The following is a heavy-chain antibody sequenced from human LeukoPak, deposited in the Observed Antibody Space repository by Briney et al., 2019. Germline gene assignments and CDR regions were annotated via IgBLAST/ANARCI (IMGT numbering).Heavy chain of an antibody. CDR2: IYSGGST. CDR3: ARGLRYSSGWYYFDY. V-gene: IGHV3-53*01. CDR1: GFTVSSNY. D-gene: IGHD6-19*01. Sequence: GGSLRLSCAASGFTVSSNYMSWVRQAPGKGLEWVSVIYSGGSTYYADSVKGRFTISRDNSKNTLYLQMNSLRAEDTAVYYCARGLRYSSGWYYFDYWGQGTLVTVSS. J-gene: IGHJ4*02.